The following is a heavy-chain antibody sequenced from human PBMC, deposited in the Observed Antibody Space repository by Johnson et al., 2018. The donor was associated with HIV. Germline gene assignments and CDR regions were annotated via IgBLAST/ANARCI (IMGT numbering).Heavy chain of an antibody. CDR1: GFTFSSYE. D-gene: IGHD3-22*01. J-gene: IGHJ3*02. CDR3: AKGEDYYDSSGYAVVAFDI. V-gene: IGHV3-74*02. CDR2: INSDGSST. Sequence: VQLVESGGGLVQPGGSLRLSCAASGFTFSSYEMNWVLQAPGKGLVWVSRINSDGSSTSYADSVKGRFTISSDNAKNTLYLQMNSLRAEDTAVYYCAKGEDYYDSSGYAVVAFDIWGQGTMVTVSS.